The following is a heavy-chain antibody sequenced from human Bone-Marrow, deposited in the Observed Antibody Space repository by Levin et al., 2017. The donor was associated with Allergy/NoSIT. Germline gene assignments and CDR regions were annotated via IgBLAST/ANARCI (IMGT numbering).Heavy chain of an antibody. J-gene: IGHJ4*02. CDR3: ARHTWDGHSSLEH. D-gene: IGHD4-11*01. Sequence: TTSETLSLTCTVSGGSISRSSHYWGWIRQPPGKGLEWIGNINHSGSTYYHSSLKSRVTISVDTSKNLFSLSLSSVTAADTAVYYCARHTWDGHSSLEHWGQGTLVTVSS. CDR2: INHSGST. CDR1: GGSISRSSHY. V-gene: IGHV4-39*01.